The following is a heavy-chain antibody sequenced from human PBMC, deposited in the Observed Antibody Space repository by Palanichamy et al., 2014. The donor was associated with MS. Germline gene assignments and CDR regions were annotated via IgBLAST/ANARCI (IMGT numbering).Heavy chain of an antibody. CDR1: SNYA. CDR3: AKDHIVGGYSDY. D-gene: IGHD2-21*01. Sequence: SNYAMTWVRQAPGKGLEWVSSLNGRGSNTYYADSVKGRFTISRDNSKNALYLRMISLRAEDTALYYCAKDHIVGGYSDYWGQGTLVTVSS. CDR2: LNGRGSNT. V-gene: IGHV3-23*01. J-gene: IGHJ4*02.